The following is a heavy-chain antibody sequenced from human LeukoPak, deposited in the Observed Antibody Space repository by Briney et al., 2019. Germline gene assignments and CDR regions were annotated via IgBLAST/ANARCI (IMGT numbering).Heavy chain of an antibody. Sequence: GTSVTVSCKASGFTFTSSAMQWVRQTRGQRLEWIGWIVVGSGNTNYAQKFQERVTITRDMSTSTAYMELSSLRSDDTAVYYCAADAYYYDSSGYYLDYWGQGTLVTVSS. CDR3: AADAYYYDSSGYYLDY. D-gene: IGHD3-22*01. V-gene: IGHV1-58*02. CDR1: GFTFTSSA. J-gene: IGHJ4*02. CDR2: IVVGSGNT.